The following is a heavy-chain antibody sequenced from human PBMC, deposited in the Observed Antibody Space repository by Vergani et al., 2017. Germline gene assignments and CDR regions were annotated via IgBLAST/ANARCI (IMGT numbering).Heavy chain of an antibody. CDR2: IYYSGST. CDR3: ARGGRLYGSGSPSRRGWFDP. V-gene: IGHV4-39*07. CDR1: GGSISSSSYY. D-gene: IGHD3-10*01. Sequence: QLQLQESGPGLVKPSETLSLTCTVSGGSISSSSYYWGWIRQPPGKGLEWIGSIYYSGSTNYNPSLKSRVTISVDTSKNQFSLKLSSVTAADTAVYYCARGGRLYGSGSPSRRGWFDPWGQGTLVTVSS. J-gene: IGHJ5*02.